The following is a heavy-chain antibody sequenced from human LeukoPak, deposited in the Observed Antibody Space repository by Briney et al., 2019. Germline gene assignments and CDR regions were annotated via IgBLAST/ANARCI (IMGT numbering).Heavy chain of an antibody. Sequence: GGSLRLSCAASGFTFSSYEMNWVRQAPGEGLEWVSYISSSGSTIYYADSVKGRFTISRDNAKNSLYLQMNSLRAEDTAVYYCARRSYYDILTGYYTHGGFDYWGQGTLVTVSS. CDR1: GFTFSSYE. V-gene: IGHV3-48*03. D-gene: IGHD3-9*01. J-gene: IGHJ4*02. CDR2: ISSSGSTI. CDR3: ARRSYYDILTGYYTHGGFDY.